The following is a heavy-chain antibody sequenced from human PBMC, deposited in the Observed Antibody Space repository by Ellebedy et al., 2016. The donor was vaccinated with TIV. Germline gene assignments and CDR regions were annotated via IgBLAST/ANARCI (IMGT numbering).Heavy chain of an antibody. J-gene: IGHJ4*02. CDR1: GGSISSHY. CDR3: TSRASGGRDLGRVHYFDY. Sequence: MPGGSLRLSCTVSGGSISSHYWSWIRQTPGKGLEWVGYIYYSGSTNYNPSLKSRVTISVDTSKNQFSLNLSSVTAADTAVYYFTSRASGGRDLGRVHYFDYWGQGTLVTVSS. V-gene: IGHV4-59*08. D-gene: IGHD3-16*01. CDR2: IYYSGST.